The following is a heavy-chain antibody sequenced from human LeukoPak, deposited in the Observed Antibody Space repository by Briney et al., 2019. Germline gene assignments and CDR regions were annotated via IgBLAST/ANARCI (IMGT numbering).Heavy chain of an antibody. Sequence: ASVKVSCKASGYTFTSYYMHWVRQAPGQGLEWMGIINPSGGSTSYAQKFQGRVTMTRDMSTSTVYMELSSLRAEDTAVYYCARMGTSGYYPLVAFQHWGQGTLVTVSS. J-gene: IGHJ1*01. V-gene: IGHV1-46*01. D-gene: IGHD3-22*01. CDR2: INPSGGST. CDR3: ARMGTSGYYPLVAFQH. CDR1: GYTFTSYY.